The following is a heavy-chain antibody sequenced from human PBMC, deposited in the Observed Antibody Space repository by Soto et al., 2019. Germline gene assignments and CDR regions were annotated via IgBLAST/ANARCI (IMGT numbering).Heavy chain of an antibody. CDR2: ITGSGASSYI. CDR3: AKGYTSSPDAFDI. D-gene: IGHD6-13*01. CDR1: TFTFSSYS. V-gene: IGHV3-21*01. J-gene: IGHJ3*02. Sequence: GGSLRLSCAASTFTFSSYSMNWVRQAPGKGLEWVSTITGSGASSYIIYADSVKGRFTISRDNAKNSLYLQMNSLRAEDSAVYYCAKGYTSSPDAFDIWGQGTMVTVS.